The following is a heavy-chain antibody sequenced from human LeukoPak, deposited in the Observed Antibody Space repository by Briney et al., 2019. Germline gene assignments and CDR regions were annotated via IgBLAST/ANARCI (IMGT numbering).Heavy chain of an antibody. CDR1: GGSISSYY. CDR2: IYYSGST. CDR3: ARGGVFRYFDRITWLDP. J-gene: IGHJ5*02. D-gene: IGHD3-9*01. Sequence: ASETLSLTCTVSGGSISSYYWSWIRQPPGKGLEWIGSIYYSGSTYYNPSLKSRVTISVDTSKNQFSLKLSPVTAADTAVYYCARGGVFRYFDRITWLDPWGQGTLVTVSS. V-gene: IGHV4-59*01.